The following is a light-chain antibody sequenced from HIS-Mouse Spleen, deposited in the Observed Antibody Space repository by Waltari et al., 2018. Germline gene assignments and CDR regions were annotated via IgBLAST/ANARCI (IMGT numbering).Light chain of an antibody. V-gene: IGLV3-21*03. CDR3: QVWDSSSDHVV. Sequence: SYVLTQPPSVSVAPGKTARITCGGNNIGSKSVHWYQQKPGQAHVLVVYDDSDRPSGIPERCSGSNSGNTATLTISRVEAGDEADYYCQVWDSSSDHVVFGGGTKLTVL. J-gene: IGLJ2*01. CDR2: DDS. CDR1: NIGSKS.